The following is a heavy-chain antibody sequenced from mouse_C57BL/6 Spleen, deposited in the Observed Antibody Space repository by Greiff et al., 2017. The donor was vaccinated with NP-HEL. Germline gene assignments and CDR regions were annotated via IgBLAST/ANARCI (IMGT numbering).Heavy chain of an antibody. CDR3: ARSYGSDAMDY. J-gene: IGHJ4*01. D-gene: IGHD1-1*01. V-gene: IGHV5-17*01. CDR2: ISSGSSTI. CDR1: GFTFSDYG. Sequence: EVMLVESGGGLVKPGGSLKLSCAASGFTFSDYGMHWVRQAPEKGLEWVAYISSGSSTIYYADTVKGRFTISRENAKNTLFLQMTSLRSEDTAMYYCARSYGSDAMDYWGQGTSVTVSS.